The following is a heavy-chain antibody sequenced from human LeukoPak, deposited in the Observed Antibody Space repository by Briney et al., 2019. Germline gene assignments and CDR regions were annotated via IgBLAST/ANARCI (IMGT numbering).Heavy chain of an antibody. V-gene: IGHV3-30*18. CDR1: GFTFSSYG. D-gene: IGHD2-21*01. J-gene: IGHJ4*02. CDR3: AKGGGD. CDR2: ISYDGSNK. Sequence: GGSLRLSCAASGFTFSSYGMHWVRQAPGKGLEWVAVISYDGSNKYYADSVKGRFTISRDNSKNTLYLQMNSLRAEDTAVYYCAKGGGDWSQGTLVTVSS.